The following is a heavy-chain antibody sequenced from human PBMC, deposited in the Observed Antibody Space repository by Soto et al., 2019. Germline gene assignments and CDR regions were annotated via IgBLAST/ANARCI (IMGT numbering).Heavy chain of an antibody. V-gene: IGHV4-34*01. CDR1: GGSFSGYY. Sequence: QVQLQQWGAGLLKPSETLSLTCAVYGGSFSGYYWSWIRQPPGKGLEWIGEINHSGSTNYNPSLKSRVTISVDTSKNQCSLKLSSVTAADTAVYYCAGCRRWFWELLCLGVWGQGTTVTVSS. CDR3: AGCRRWFWELLCLGV. CDR2: INHSGST. D-gene: IGHD3-10*01. J-gene: IGHJ6*02.